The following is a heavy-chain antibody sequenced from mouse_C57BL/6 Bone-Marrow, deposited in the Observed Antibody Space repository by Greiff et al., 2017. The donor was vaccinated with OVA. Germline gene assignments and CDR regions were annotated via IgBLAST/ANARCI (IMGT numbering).Heavy chain of an antibody. D-gene: IGHD1-1*01. CDR3: AREDYGSSYGFDD. CDR1: GFTFSSYA. V-gene: IGHV5-4*01. J-gene: IGHJ2*01. Sequence: DVKLVESGGGLVKPGGSLKLSCAASGFTFSSYAMSWVRQTPEKRLEWVATISDGGSYTYYPDNVKGRFTISRDNAKNNLYLQMSHLKSEDTAMYYCAREDYGSSYGFDDWGQGTTLTVSS. CDR2: ISDGGSYT.